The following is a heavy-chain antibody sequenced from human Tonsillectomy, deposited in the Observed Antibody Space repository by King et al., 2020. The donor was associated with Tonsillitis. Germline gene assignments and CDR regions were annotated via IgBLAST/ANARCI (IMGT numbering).Heavy chain of an antibody. CDR1: GGTFSSYA. J-gene: IGHJ6*03. Sequence: QLVQSGAEVKKPGSSVKVSCKASGGTFSSYAISWVRQAPGQGLEWMGRIIPFLGIANYAQKFQGRVTITADKSTSTAYMELSSLRSEDTAVYYCASWDSSSSGDYYMDVWGKGTTVTVSS. CDR2: IIPFLGIA. CDR3: ASWDSSSSGDYYMDV. V-gene: IGHV1-69*04. D-gene: IGHD6-6*01.